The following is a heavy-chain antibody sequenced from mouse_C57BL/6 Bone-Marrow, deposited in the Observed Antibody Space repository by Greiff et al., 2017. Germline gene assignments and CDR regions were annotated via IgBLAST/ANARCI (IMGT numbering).Heavy chain of an antibody. J-gene: IGHJ4*01. CDR1: GYTFTTYP. V-gene: IGHV1-47*01. CDR2: FHPYNDDT. Sequence: QVQLQQSGAELVKPGASVKMSCKASGYTFTTYPMEWMKQNHGKSLEWIGNFHPYNDDTKYNEKFKGKATLTVEKSSSTVYLELSRLTSDDSAVYYCARLNYYGSSYDYAMGYWGQGTSVTVAS. D-gene: IGHD1-1*01. CDR3: ARLNYYGSSYDYAMGY.